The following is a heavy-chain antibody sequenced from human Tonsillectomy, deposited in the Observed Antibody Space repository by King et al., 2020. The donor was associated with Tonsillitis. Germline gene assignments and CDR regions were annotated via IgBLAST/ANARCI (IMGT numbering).Heavy chain of an antibody. V-gene: IGHV3-30*01. CDR1: GFTFSSYA. D-gene: IGHD3-10*01. Sequence: VQLVESGGGVVQPGRSLRLSCVASGFTFSSYAMHWVRQAPGKGLEWVTVISSDGSSKYYADLEKGRFTVSKDNSKNTLFLQMNSLRAEDTAVYYCARGSSSGWFDPWGQGTLVTVSS. J-gene: IGHJ5*02. CDR3: ARGSSSGWFDP. CDR2: ISSDGSSK.